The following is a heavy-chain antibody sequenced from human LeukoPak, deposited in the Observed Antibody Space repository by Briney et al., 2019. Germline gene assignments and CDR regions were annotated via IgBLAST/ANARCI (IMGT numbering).Heavy chain of an antibody. Sequence: PSETLSLTCTVSGGSISSSSYYSGWIRQPPGKGLEWIGSIYYSGSTYYSLSLKSRVTIYVDPSKNQFSLKLSSVTAADTAVYYCARQPGYSYGAVYCGYWGQGTLVTVSS. CDR2: IYYSGST. D-gene: IGHD5-18*01. V-gene: IGHV4-39*01. J-gene: IGHJ4*02. CDR3: ARQPGYSYGAVYCGY. CDR1: GGSISSSSYY.